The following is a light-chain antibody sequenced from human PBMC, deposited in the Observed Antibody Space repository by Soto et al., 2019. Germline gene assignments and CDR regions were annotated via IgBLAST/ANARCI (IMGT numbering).Light chain of an antibody. CDR2: KAS. CDR3: QQYNTCPLT. Sequence: DIQMTQSPSTLSASVGERVTITCRASQSITTWLAWYQQKPGKAPKLLIYKASSLEGGVPSRFSGSGSGTEFNITISRLEPDDFATYYCQQYNTCPLTFGGGTTVEIK. V-gene: IGKV1-5*03. CDR1: QSITTW. J-gene: IGKJ4*02.